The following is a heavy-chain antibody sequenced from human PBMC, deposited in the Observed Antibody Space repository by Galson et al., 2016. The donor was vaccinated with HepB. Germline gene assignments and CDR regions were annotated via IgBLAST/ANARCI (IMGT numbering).Heavy chain of an antibody. Sequence: SLRLSCAASGFMFSSYAIHWVRQAPGKGLEWVSVISYDGSNEYYADSVKGRFTISRDNSKNTLYLQMNSLRAEDTAVYYCRYCSINCGMDVWGQGTTVTVSS. CDR3: RYCSINCGMDV. J-gene: IGHJ6*02. CDR1: GFMFSSYA. V-gene: IGHV3-30-3*01. CDR2: ISYDGSNE. D-gene: IGHD2-2*01.